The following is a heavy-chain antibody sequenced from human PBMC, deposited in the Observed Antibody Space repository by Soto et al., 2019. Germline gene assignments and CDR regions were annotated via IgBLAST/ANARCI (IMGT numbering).Heavy chain of an antibody. J-gene: IGHJ5*02. Sequence: QVQLVQSGDEVKEPGASVRVSCEASGYTFINFDISWVRQAAGQGLEWLGWMNPGSGQTGYASKFQGRVAMTRDASTGTSHLELSSLTSDDTAVYYCARMASAETLNWFDPWGQGTLVTVSS. V-gene: IGHV1-8*02. CDR2: MNPGSGQT. D-gene: IGHD6-13*01. CDR1: GYTFINFD. CDR3: ARMASAETLNWFDP.